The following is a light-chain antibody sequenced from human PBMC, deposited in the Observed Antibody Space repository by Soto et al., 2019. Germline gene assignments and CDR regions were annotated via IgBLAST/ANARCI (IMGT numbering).Light chain of an antibody. J-gene: IGLJ1*01. V-gene: IGLV2-14*01. CDR1: SNDVGGYNY. Sequence: QSALTQPASVSGSPGQSITISCTGTSNDVGGYNYVSWYQQYPDKAPTLIIYDVSNRPSGVSTRFSGSKSGNRASLTISELQAEDEADYYCSSYTTTTTSCVFGTGTKVTVL. CDR3: SSYTTTTTSCV. CDR2: DVS.